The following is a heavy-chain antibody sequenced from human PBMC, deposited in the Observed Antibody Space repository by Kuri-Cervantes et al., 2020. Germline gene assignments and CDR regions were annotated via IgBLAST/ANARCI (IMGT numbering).Heavy chain of an antibody. CDR3: ARDPSSGWQPLDY. CDR2: ISGTGFTT. D-gene: IGHD6-19*01. J-gene: IGHJ4*02. V-gene: IGHV3-23*01. Sequence: GESLKISCAASGFTFTSFAMSWVRQAPGKGLEWVASISGTGFTTYYADSVKGRFTISRDNFKNTLYLQMNSLRAEDTAVYYCARDPSSGWQPLDYWGQGTLVTVSS. CDR1: GFTFTSFA.